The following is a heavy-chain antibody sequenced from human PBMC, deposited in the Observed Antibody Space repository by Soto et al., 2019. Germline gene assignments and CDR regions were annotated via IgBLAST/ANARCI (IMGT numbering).Heavy chain of an antibody. CDR3: ARGGPDCFCSGGRCYFDS. V-gene: IGHV3-9*01. CDR2: ISWNSNIV. CDR1: GFTFDDYA. J-gene: IGHJ4*02. D-gene: IGHD2-15*01. Sequence: EVHLVESGGGLVQPGRSLRLSCAASGFTFDDYAMYWVRRVPGKGLEWVTSISWNSNIVGYVDSVKGRFTISWDNAKNSLYLQMNSLRPEDTALYYCARGGPDCFCSGGRCYFDSLGQGTLVIVSS.